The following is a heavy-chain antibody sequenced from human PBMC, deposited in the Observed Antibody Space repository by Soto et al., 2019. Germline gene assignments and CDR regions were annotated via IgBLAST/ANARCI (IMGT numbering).Heavy chain of an antibody. V-gene: IGHV3-7*03. J-gene: IGHJ4*02. CDR3: ARDASLLWFGELLNLDY. Sequence: PGGSLRLSCAASGFTFSSYWMSWVRQAPGKGLEWVANIKQDGSEKYYVDSVKGRFTISRDNAKNSLYLQMNSLRAEDTAVYYCARDASLLWFGELLNLDYWGQGTLVTVSS. CDR1: GFTFSSYW. D-gene: IGHD3-10*01. CDR2: IKQDGSEK.